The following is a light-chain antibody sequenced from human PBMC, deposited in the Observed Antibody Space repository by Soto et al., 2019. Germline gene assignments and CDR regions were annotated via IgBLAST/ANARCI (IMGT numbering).Light chain of an antibody. CDR2: AAS. J-gene: IGKJ5*01. CDR1: QGISSY. V-gene: IGKV1-8*01. CDR3: QQYHRSSIT. Sequence: AIRMTQSPSSFSASTGDRVTITCRASQGISSYLAWYQQKPGKAPKLLIYAASTLQSGVPSRFSGTGSGTEFTLAINSLQPDDFATYYCQQYHRSSITFGQGTRLEIK.